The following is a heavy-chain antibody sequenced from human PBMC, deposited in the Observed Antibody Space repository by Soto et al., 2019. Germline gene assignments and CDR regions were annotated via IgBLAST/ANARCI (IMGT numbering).Heavy chain of an antibody. Sequence: EVQLLESGGGLVQPGGSLRLSCAASGFTFSSYAMNWVRQAPGKGLEWVSVISGSGGSTYYADSVKGRFTISRDNSKKRLYLQMNSLRDDDKAVYYCASRSSGWYVDYWGQGTLVTVSS. V-gene: IGHV3-23*01. CDR3: ASRSSGWYVDY. CDR1: GFTFSSYA. D-gene: IGHD6-19*01. CDR2: ISGSGGST. J-gene: IGHJ4*02.